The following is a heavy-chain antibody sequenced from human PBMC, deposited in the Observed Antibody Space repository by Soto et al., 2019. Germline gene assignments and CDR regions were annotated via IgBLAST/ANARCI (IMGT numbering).Heavy chain of an antibody. CDR2: IMPVFSTP. Sequence: AAVKVSCKTSGGTFRTSAISWVRQAPGQGLEWMGGIMPVFSTPDYAQKFQGRVTITADESTGTAYMELSSLRSEDTAVYYCARDKDRQQLGGNYYYIMDVWGQGTTVTVSS. D-gene: IGHD3-3*02. CDR3: ARDKDRQQLGGNYYYIMDV. CDR1: GGTFRTSA. V-gene: IGHV1-69*13. J-gene: IGHJ6*01.